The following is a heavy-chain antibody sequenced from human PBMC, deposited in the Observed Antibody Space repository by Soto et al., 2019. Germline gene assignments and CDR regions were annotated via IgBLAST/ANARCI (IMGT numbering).Heavy chain of an antibody. CDR2: ISYDGSNK. V-gene: IGHV3-30-3*01. Sequence: QVQLVESGGGVVQPGRSLRLSCAASGFTFSSYAMHWVRQAPGKGLEWVAVISYDGSNKYYADSVKGRFTISRDNSKNTLYLQMNSLRAEDTAVYYCARAPGVAAALYYYYYGMDVWGQGTTVTVSS. CDR3: ARAPGVAAALYYYYYGMDV. D-gene: IGHD6-13*01. J-gene: IGHJ6*02. CDR1: GFTFSSYA.